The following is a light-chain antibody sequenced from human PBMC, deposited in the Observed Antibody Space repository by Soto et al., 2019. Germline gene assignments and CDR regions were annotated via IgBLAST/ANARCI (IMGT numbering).Light chain of an antibody. CDR1: SSDIGRYNY. J-gene: IGLJ1*01. CDR2: EVR. Sequence: SALTQPGSVSGSPGQSIIISYTGTSSDIGRYNYVSWYQQHPGKVPKLIISEVRNRPSGVSDRFSGSKSGNSASLTISGLQAGDEADYYCSSSTSTSTRVCGSGTKVTVL. CDR3: SSSTSTSTRV. V-gene: IGLV2-14*01.